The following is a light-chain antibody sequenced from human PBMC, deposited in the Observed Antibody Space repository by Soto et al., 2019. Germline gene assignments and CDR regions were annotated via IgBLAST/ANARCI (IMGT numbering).Light chain of an antibody. CDR2: GAS. CDR1: QSFSSTY. J-gene: IGKJ2*01. CDR3: QQYGRSPPYT. V-gene: IGKV3-20*01. Sequence: EIVLTQSPGTLSLSPGERATLSCRASQSFSSTYLAWYQQKPGQAPRLLIYGASSRATGIPDRFSGSGSGTDFTLTISRLGPEDFAVYYCQQYGRSPPYTFGQGTKLEIK.